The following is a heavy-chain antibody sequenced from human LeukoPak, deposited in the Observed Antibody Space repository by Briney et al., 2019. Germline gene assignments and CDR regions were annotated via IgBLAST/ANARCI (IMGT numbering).Heavy chain of an antibody. CDR3: VRGAGSCSSTSCSLGY. CDR2: MNPNSGNT. D-gene: IGHD2-2*01. Sequence: ASVKVSGKASGYTFTSYDINWVRQATGQGLEWMGWMNPNSGNTGYAQRLQGRVTITRNTSISTAYMELSSLRSEDTAVYYCVRGAGSCSSTSCSLGYWGQGTLVTVSS. CDR1: GYTFTSYD. V-gene: IGHV1-8*03. J-gene: IGHJ4*02.